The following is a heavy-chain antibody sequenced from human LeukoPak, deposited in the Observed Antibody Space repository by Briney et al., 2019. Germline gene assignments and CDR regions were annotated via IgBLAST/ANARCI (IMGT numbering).Heavy chain of an antibody. CDR2: INSDGSST. CDR3: ERVRVMVANGQWAFDY. V-gene: IGHV3-74*03. Sequence: GGSLRLSCAASEFTFSSYWMHWVRQAPGKGLVWVSRINSDGSSTKYADSVKGRFTISRDNAKNTLYLQMNSLRVEDTATNYVERVRVMVANGQWAFDYWGREPW. J-gene: IGHJ4*02. D-gene: IGHD4/OR15-4a*01. CDR1: EFTFSSYW.